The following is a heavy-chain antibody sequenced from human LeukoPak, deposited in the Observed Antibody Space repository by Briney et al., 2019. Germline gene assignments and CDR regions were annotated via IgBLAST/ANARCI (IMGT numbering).Heavy chain of an antibody. J-gene: IGHJ3*01. CDR3: ARYCNGDTCDGALDL. CDR1: GFTFNNYW. V-gene: IGHV3-74*01. Sequence: PGGSLRLSCAASGFTFNNYWIHWVRQVPGKDLVWVSRIDSDASRTNYADSVKGRFTISRDNVKNMVYLQMSSLTVEDTAVYYCARYCNGDTCDGALDLWGQGTLATVSS. D-gene: IGHD2-15*01. CDR2: IDSDASRT.